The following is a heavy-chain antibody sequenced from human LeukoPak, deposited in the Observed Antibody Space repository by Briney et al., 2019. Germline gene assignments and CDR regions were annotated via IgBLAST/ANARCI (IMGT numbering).Heavy chain of an antibody. CDR3: AKDDYSNYQGYY. J-gene: IGHJ4*02. V-gene: IGHV3-30*02. D-gene: IGHD4-11*01. CDR1: GFTFSSYG. CDR2: IQYDGSNK. Sequence: GRSLRLSCAASGFTFSSYGMHWVRQAPGKGLEWVAFIQYDGSNKYYADSVKGRLTISRDNSKNTLYLQMNSLRVEDTAVYYCAKDDYSNYQGYYWGQGTLVTVSS.